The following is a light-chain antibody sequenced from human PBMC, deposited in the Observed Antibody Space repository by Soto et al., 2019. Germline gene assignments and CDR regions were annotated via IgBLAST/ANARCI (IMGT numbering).Light chain of an antibody. CDR2: EVS. CDR1: SSDVGGYNY. V-gene: IGLV2-8*01. CDR3: SSYAGSNNYVV. Sequence: QSALTQPPSASGSPGQSVTIPCTGTSSDVGGYNYVSWYQQHPGKAPKLMIYEVSKRPSGVPDRFSGSKSGNTASLTVSGLQAEDEADYYCSSYAGSNNYVVFGGRTKVTVL. J-gene: IGLJ2*01.